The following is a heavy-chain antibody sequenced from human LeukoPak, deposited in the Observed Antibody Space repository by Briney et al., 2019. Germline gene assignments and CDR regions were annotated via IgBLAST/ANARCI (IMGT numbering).Heavy chain of an antibody. J-gene: IGHJ5*02. V-gene: IGHV4-31*03. D-gene: IGHD2-15*01. CDR1: GGSISSGGYY. CDR3: ARDPSGGRWANWFDP. Sequence: SETLPLTCTVSGGSISSGGYYWSWIRQHPGKGLEWIGYIYYSGSTYYNPSLKSRVTISVDTSKNQFSLKLSSVTAADTAVYYCARDPSGGRWANWFDPWGQETLVTVSS. CDR2: IYYSGST.